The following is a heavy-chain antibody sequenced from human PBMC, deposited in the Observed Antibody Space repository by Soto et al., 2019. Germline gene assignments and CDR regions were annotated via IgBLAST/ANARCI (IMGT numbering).Heavy chain of an antibody. D-gene: IGHD1-1*01. CDR1: GYTFTSYG. Sequence: QGHLVQSGAEVKKPGASVKVSCKGSGYTFTSYGITWVRQAPGQGLEWMGWISAHNGNTDYAQKLQGRVTVTRDTSTRTAYMELRSLRSDDTAVYYCAGGRYGDYWGQGALVTVSS. J-gene: IGHJ4*02. CDR3: AGGRYGDY. CDR2: ISAHNGNT. V-gene: IGHV1-18*01.